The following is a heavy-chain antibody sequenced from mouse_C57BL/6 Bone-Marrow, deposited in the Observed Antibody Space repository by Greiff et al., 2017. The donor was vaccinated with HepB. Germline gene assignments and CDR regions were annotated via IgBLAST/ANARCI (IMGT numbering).Heavy chain of an antibody. J-gene: IGHJ4*01. CDR2: IYPGSGST. Sequence: QVQLQQSGAELVKPGASVKMSCKASGYTFTSYWITWVKQRPGQGLEWIGDIYPGSGSTNYNEKFKSKATLTVDTSSSTAYMQLSSLTSEDSAVYYCARKGITTVVEDYYAMDYWGQGTSVTVSS. CDR3: ARKGITTVVEDYYAMDY. D-gene: IGHD1-1*01. V-gene: IGHV1-55*01. CDR1: GYTFTSYW.